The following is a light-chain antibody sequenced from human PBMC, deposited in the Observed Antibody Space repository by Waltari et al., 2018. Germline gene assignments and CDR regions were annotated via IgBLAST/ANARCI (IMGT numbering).Light chain of an antibody. CDR2: TTN. Sequence: QSVLTQPPSASGPPGQRVTISCSGGSSNLRSNVVHWYQQFPGTAPKLLIYTTNRRPSGFPARFSGSKSGTSSSLAISGLQSEYEADYYCAAWDHSLNGPVFGGWTKLTVL. CDR3: AAWDHSLNGPV. J-gene: IGLJ2*01. V-gene: IGLV1-44*01. CDR1: SSNLRSNV.